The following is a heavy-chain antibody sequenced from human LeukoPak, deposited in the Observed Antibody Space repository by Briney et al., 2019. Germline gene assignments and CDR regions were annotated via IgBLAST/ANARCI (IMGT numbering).Heavy chain of an antibody. J-gene: IGHJ4*02. CDR1: GFTFSVYW. CDR3: ARVLYDSGGFYSGAFDY. V-gene: IGHV3-7*03. Sequence: GGSLRLSCAASGFTFSVYWMSWVRQAPGKGLEWVANIKQDGSEKYYVDSVKGRFTISRDNAKNSLYLQMNSLRAEDTAVYYCARVLYDSGGFYSGAFDYWGQGTLVTVSS. D-gene: IGHD3-22*01. CDR2: IKQDGSEK.